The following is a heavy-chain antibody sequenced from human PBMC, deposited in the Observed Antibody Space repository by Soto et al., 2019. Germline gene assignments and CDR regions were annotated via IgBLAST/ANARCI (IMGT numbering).Heavy chain of an antibody. D-gene: IGHD2-15*01. V-gene: IGHV4-31*03. CDR2: IYYSGST. J-gene: IGHJ5*02. CDR1: GGSISSGGYY. Sequence: QVQLQESGPGLVKPSQTLSLTCTVSGGSISSGGYYWSWIRQHPGKGLEWIGYIYYSGSTYYNPSLKSRVTISVDTAKNQFSLKLSSVNAADTAVYYCARVSYCSGGSCYPRFDPWGQGTLVTVSS. CDR3: ARVSYCSGGSCYPRFDP.